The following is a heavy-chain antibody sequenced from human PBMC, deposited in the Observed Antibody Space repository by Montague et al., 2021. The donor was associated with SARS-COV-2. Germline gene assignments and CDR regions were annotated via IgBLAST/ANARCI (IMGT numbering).Heavy chain of an antibody. J-gene: IGHJ4*02. D-gene: IGHD7-27*01. CDR1: GGSVSSGIYY. CDR2: IYYSGST. V-gene: IGHV4-61*01. CDR3: ASVNTAGAY. Sequence: SETLSLTCTVSGGSVSSGIYYWSWIRQPPGKGLEWIGYIYYSGSTXYNPSLESRVTISVDTSKNQFSLKLSSVTAADTAVYYCASVNTAGAYWGQGTLVTVSS.